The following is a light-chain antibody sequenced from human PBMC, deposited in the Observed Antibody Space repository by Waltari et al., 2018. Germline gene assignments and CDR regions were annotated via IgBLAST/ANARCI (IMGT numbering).Light chain of an antibody. V-gene: IGLV2-14*01. CDR1: SSEVGGYNY. J-gene: IGLJ2*01. CDR2: EVT. Sequence: QSALTQPASVSGSPGQSITISCTGTSSEVGGYNYVSWYQQHPGKAPQLMIYEVTNRPPDIPDRFSSSKSGNTASLTISGLHAEDEADYYCSSYTSSGTLVFGGGTKLTVL. CDR3: SSYTSSGTLV.